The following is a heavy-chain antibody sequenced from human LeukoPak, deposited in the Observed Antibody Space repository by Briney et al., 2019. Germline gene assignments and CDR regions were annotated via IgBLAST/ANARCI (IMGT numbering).Heavy chain of an antibody. CDR1: GFTFSSYA. CDR3: AREYFGRGDY. CDR2: ISYDGSNK. Sequence: GGSLRLSCAASGFTFSSYAMHWVRQAPGKGLEWVAVISYDGSNKYYADSVKGRFTISRDNSKNTLYLQMNSLRAEDTAVYYCAREYFGRGDYWGQGTLVTVSS. D-gene: IGHD3-10*01. J-gene: IGHJ4*02. V-gene: IGHV3-30-3*01.